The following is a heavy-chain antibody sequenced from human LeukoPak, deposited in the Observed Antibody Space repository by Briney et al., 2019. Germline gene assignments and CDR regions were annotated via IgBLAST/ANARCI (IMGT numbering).Heavy chain of an antibody. CDR1: GFTFSSYG. Sequence: GRSLRLSCAASGFTFSSYGMHWVRQAPGKGLEWVAVISYDGSNKYYADSVKGRFTISRDNSKNTLYLQMNSLRAEDTAVYYCAKDGHDVHFYYWGQGTLVTVSS. CDR3: AKDGHDVHFYY. CDR2: ISYDGSNK. V-gene: IGHV3-30*18. J-gene: IGHJ4*01. D-gene: IGHD1-1*01.